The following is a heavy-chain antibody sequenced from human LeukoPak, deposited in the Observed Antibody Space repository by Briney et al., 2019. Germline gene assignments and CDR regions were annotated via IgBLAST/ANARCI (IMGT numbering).Heavy chain of an antibody. CDR1: GYTFTSYG. CDR2: ISAYNGNT. D-gene: IGHD6-13*01. CDR3: ARDTEQGAAAGTLDY. Sequence: ASVKVSCKASGYTFTSYGISWVRQAPGQGLEWMGWISAYNGNTNYAQKFQGRVTMTRDMSTSTVYMELSSLRSEDTAVYYCARDTEQGAAAGTLDYWGQGTLVTVSS. V-gene: IGHV1-18*01. J-gene: IGHJ4*02.